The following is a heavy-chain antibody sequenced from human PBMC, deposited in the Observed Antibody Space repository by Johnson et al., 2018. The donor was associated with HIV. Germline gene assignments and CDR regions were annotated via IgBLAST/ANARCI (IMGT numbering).Heavy chain of an antibody. D-gene: IGHD2-15*01. CDR2: ISDSGGST. V-gene: IGHV3-23*04. CDR1: GFTFSSYA. CDR3: ARRYCSGGRCLNPKDAFDI. Sequence: VQLVESGGGLVQPGGSLRLSCAASGFTFSSYAMRWVRQAPGQGLEWVSGISDSGGSTPYADSVKGRLPISRDNAKNSLYLKRNRLRADDTAVYYCARRYCSGGRCLNPKDAFDIWGQGTMVTVSS. J-gene: IGHJ3*02.